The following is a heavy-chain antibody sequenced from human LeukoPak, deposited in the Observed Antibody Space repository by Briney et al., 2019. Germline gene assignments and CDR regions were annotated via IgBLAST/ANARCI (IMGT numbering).Heavy chain of an antibody. D-gene: IGHD3-3*01. V-gene: IGHV3-23*01. CDR3: ATRDDFWSGYYLDY. Sequence: PGGSLRLSCAASGFTFSSYAMSWVRQAPGKGLEWVSAISGSGGSTYYADSVKGRFTISRDNSKNTLYLQMNSLRAEDTAVYYCATRDDFWSGYYLDYWGQGTLVTVSS. J-gene: IGHJ4*02. CDR1: GFTFSSYA. CDR2: ISGSGGST.